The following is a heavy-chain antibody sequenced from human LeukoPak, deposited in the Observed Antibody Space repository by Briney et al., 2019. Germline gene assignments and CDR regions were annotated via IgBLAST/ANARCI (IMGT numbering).Heavy chain of an antibody. CDR1: GFTFSSYS. Sequence: PGGSLRLSCAASGFTFSSYSMNWVRQAPGKGLEWVSSISSSSSYIYYAGSVKGRFTISRDNAKNSLYLQMNSLRAEDTAVYYCARVEVAMGYFDYWGQGTLVTVSS. CDR3: ARVEVAMGYFDY. CDR2: ISSSSSYI. V-gene: IGHV3-21*01. J-gene: IGHJ4*02. D-gene: IGHD5-12*01.